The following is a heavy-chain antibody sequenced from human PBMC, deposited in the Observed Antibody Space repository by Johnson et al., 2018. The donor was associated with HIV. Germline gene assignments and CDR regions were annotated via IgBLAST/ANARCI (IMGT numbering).Heavy chain of an antibody. Sequence: QVQLVESGGGLVKPGGSLRLSCAASGFTFSDYYMSWIRQAPGKGLEWVSYISSSGSTIYYADSVKGRFTISRDNAKNSLYLQMNSLRAEDTAVFYCARRLGQNSGTYSVSADAFDLWGQGTMVIVSS. V-gene: IGHV3-11*04. D-gene: IGHD1-26*01. J-gene: IGHJ3*01. CDR3: ARRLGQNSGTYSVSADAFDL. CDR1: GFTFSDYY. CDR2: ISSSGSTI.